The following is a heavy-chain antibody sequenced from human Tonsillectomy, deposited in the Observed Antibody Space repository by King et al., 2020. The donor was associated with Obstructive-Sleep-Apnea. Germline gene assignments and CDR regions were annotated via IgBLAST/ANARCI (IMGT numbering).Heavy chain of an antibody. J-gene: IGHJ4*02. D-gene: IGHD3-10*01. CDR3: ARSRSILWFGELNY. Sequence: VQLVESGGGWVQPGGSLRLSCAASGFTVSSNYMSWVRQAPGKGLEWVSVIYSGGSTYYADSVKGRFTISRDNSKNTLYLQMNSLRAEDTAVYYCARSRSILWFGELNYWGQGTLVTVSS. CDR2: IYSGGST. V-gene: IGHV3-66*01. CDR1: GFTVSSNY.